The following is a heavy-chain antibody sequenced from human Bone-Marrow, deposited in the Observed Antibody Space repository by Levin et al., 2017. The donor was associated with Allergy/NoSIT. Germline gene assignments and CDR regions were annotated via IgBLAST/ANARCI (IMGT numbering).Heavy chain of an antibody. CDR2: ISADNGNT. Sequence: GGSLRLSCRASGYMFTDYGISWVRQAPGQGLEWMGWISADNGNTNYLEKFQDRLSLTRDTTTSKVYMELRSLRFDDTAVYYCARYSSSSSADEHWGQGTLVTVSS. V-gene: IGHV1-18*04. D-gene: IGHD6-6*01. J-gene: IGHJ1*01. CDR3: ARYSSSSSADEH. CDR1: GYMFTDYG.